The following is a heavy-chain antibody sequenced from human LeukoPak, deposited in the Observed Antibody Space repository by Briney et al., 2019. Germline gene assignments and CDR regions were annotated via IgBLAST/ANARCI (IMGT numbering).Heavy chain of an antibody. Sequence: PSETLSLTCTVSGGSINGFYWSWIRQPPGKGLEWIGYIYYSGSTNYNPSLKSRVTISVDTSNNQFSLKLSSVTAADTAVYYCARGVVIAPQTFDYWGQGTLVTVSS. CDR3: ARGVVIAPQTFDY. CDR1: GGSINGFY. V-gene: IGHV4-59*01. D-gene: IGHD2-21*01. J-gene: IGHJ4*02. CDR2: IYYSGST.